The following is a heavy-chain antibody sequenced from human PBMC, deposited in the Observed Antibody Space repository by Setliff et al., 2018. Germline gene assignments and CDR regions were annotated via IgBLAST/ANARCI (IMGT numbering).Heavy chain of an antibody. J-gene: IGHJ4*02. Sequence: GASVKVSCKASGHTLSNYGISWVRQAPGQGLEWMGWVGGYNGDTKYAQKFQGRVTMTTDTSRSTAYMELRSLRSDDTAVYYCAITEVHLSGDRPFDYWGQGTLVTVSS. CDR1: GHTLSNYG. CDR3: AITEVHLSGDRPFDY. V-gene: IGHV1-18*04. CDR2: VGGYNGDT. D-gene: IGHD7-27*01.